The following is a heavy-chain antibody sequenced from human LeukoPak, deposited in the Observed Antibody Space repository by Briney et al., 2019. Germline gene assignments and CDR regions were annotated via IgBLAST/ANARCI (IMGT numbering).Heavy chain of an antibody. CDR3: ARAWGGRRSPLDY. Sequence: GASVKVSCKASGYTFTGYIMHWVRQAPGQGLEWMGWINPNSGDTKYTQKFQGRVTMTRDTSISTAYMELSRLRSDDTAVYYCARAWGGRRSPLDYWGQGTLVTVSS. V-gene: IGHV1-2*02. CDR1: GYTFTGYI. D-gene: IGHD3-16*01. CDR2: INPNSGDT. J-gene: IGHJ4*02.